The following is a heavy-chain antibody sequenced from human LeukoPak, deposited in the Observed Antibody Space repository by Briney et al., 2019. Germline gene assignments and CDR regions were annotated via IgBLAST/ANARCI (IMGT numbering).Heavy chain of an antibody. CDR3: ARWYSSGWAFDY. CDR2: IYYSGST. D-gene: IGHD6-19*01. CDR1: GGSISSYY. V-gene: IGHV4-59*08. Sequence: PSETLSLTCTVSGGSISSYYWSWIRLPPGKELEWIGYIYYSGSTNYNPSLKSRVPISVDTSKNQFSLKLSSVTAADTAVYYCARWYSSGWAFDYWGQGTLVTVSS. J-gene: IGHJ4*02.